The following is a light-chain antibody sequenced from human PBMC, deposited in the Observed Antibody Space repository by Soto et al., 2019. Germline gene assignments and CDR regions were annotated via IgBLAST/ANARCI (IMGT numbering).Light chain of an antibody. CDR3: QQYGSSSWT. V-gene: IGKV3-20*01. J-gene: IGKJ1*01. CDR2: GTS. CDR1: QSVSSSY. Sequence: EIVLTQSPGTLSLSPGERATLSCRASQSVSSSYLAWYQQKPGQAPRLLIYGTSSRATAIPDRFSGSGSGTDFTLTISRLEPEDFAVYYCQQYGSSSWTLGQGTTVDIK.